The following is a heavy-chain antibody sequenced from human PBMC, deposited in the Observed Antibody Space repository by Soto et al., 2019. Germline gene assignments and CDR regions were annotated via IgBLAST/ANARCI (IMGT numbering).Heavy chain of an antibody. CDR1: GFTFRSFG. D-gene: IGHD1-26*01. CDR3: AKVLPATGIEGGGDAFDI. Sequence: PGGSLRLSCAASGFTFRSFGMHWIRQAPGKGLEWVALISYDGTNKYYADSVRGRFTISRDNSKNTLYLEMNTLRVEDTAVYYWAKVLPATGIEGGGDAFDIWGQGTMVTVSS. V-gene: IGHV3-30*18. J-gene: IGHJ3*02. CDR2: ISYDGTNK.